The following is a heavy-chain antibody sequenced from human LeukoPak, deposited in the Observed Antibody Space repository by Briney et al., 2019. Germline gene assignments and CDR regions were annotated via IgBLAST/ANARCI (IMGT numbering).Heavy chain of an antibody. J-gene: IGHJ3*02. CDR2: INPNSGGT. CDR3: ATVKAKDAFDI. Sequence: ASVKVSCKTSGNTFTGYYIHWERQAPGQGPEWMGWINPNSGGTNYAQKFQGRVTMTRDTSISTAYMELTRLGSDDTAVYYCATVKAKDAFDIWGQGTMVTVSS. V-gene: IGHV1-2*02. CDR1: GNTFTGYY.